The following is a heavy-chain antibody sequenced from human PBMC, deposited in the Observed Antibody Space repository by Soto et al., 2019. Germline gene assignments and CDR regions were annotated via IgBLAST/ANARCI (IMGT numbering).Heavy chain of an antibody. CDR1: GFTFSSYS. CDR3: ARVAVGATYYLDY. V-gene: IGHV3-21*01. D-gene: IGHD1-26*01. CDR2: ISSSSSYI. J-gene: IGHJ4*02. Sequence: EVQLVESGGGLVKPGGSLRLSCAASGFTFSSYSMNWVRQAPGKGLEWVSSISSSSSYIYYADSVKGRFTISRDNAKNSLSRKMNSLRAEATAVYYCARVAVGATYYLDYWGQATLVTVSS.